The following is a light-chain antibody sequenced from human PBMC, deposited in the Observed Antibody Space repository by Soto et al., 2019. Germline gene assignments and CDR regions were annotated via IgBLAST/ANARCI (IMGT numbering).Light chain of an antibody. Sequence: DIQMTQSPSTLSASVGDRVTITCRASQSIIGYLAWYQQKPGKAPKLLIYDASNLESGVPSRFSGSGSGTEFTLTISSLHPDDFATHYCQQYDTYWTFGQGTKVEIK. CDR1: QSIIGY. V-gene: IGKV1-5*01. CDR3: QQYDTYWT. CDR2: DAS. J-gene: IGKJ1*01.